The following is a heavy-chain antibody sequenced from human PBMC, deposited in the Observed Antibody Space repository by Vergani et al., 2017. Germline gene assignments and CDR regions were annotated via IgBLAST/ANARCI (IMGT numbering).Heavy chain of an antibody. CDR2: INWGSTT. CDR3: AKEGRSGITPFVAD. D-gene: IGHD1-14*01. CDR1: GFTFSSDA. Sequence: EVQLLESGGGLVQPGGSLRLSCAASGFTFSSDAMSWVRQAPGKGVEWVSVINWGSTTYYADSVKGRFTISRDNSKNTVFLQMNSLRAEDTAVYYCAKEGRSGITPFVADWGQGTLVTVSS. J-gene: IGHJ4*02. V-gene: IGHV3-23*01.